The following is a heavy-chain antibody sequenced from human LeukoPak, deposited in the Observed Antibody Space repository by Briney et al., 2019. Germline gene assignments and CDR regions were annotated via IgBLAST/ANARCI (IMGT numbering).Heavy chain of an antibody. J-gene: IGHJ6*03. CDR2: IYYTGIT. CDR1: GGSINTYY. D-gene: IGHD3-10*01. Sequence: SETLSLTCTVSGGSINTYYWNWIRQPPGKGLEWIGYIYYTGITNSDPSLKSRVTMSVDTSKNQVSLKLSSVTAADTAVYYCARADYSSSGSLSIYHSYYCIDVWGKGTTVTVSS. V-gene: IGHV4-59*01. CDR3: ARADYSSSGSLSIYHSYYCIDV.